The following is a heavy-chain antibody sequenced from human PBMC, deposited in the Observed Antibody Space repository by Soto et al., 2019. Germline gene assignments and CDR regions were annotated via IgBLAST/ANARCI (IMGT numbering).Heavy chain of an antibody. CDR1: GYTFTGYY. Sequence: QVQLVQSGAEVKKPGASVKVSCKASGYTFTGYYMHWVRQAPGQGLEGMGWINPNSGGTNYAQKFQGRVTMTRDTSISTAYMELSRLRSDDTAVYYCARAEGLLEWLLSPFDYWGQGTLVTVSS. CDR2: INPNSGGT. J-gene: IGHJ4*02. V-gene: IGHV1-2*02. D-gene: IGHD3-3*01. CDR3: ARAEGLLEWLLSPFDY.